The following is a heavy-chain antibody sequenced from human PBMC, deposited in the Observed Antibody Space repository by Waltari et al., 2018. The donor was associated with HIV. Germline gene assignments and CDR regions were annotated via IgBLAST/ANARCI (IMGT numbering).Heavy chain of an antibody. Sequence: QLQLQESGPGLVKPSETLSLTCTVSGGSVSSSSYFWGWIRQPPGKGLEWIGRSYYTGRAYYNPPLRSRVTISVDTSKNQFSLKVTSVTAADTAVYYCARHALRVGAAYWNFDLWGRGTLVTVSS. CDR1: GGSVSSSSYF. J-gene: IGHJ2*01. D-gene: IGHD1-26*01. V-gene: IGHV4-39*01. CDR3: ARHALRVGAAYWNFDL. CDR2: SYYTGRA.